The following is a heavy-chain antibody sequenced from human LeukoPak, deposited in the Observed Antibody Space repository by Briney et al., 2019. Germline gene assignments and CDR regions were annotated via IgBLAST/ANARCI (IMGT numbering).Heavy chain of an antibody. CDR1: GFTFSSYF. D-gene: IGHD4-17*01. CDR2: INGDGSST. CDR3: AREPYGPDY. J-gene: IGHJ4*01. Sequence: GGSLRLSCAASGFTFSSYFMHWVRRAPGKGLVWVSRINGDGSSTIYADSVKGRFTISRDNAKNTLYLQMNSLRAEDTAVYYCAREPYGPDYWGHGTLVTVSS. V-gene: IGHV3-74*01.